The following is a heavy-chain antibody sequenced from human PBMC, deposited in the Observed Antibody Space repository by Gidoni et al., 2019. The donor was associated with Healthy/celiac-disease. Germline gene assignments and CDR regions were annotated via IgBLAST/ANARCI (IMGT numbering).Heavy chain of an antibody. CDR3: ARPKSKVPAAIDAFDI. V-gene: IGHV3-33*01. Sequence: QVQLVESGGGVVQPGRSLRLSCAASGFPFRSYGMHWVRQAPGKGLEWVAVIWYDGSNKYYADSVKGRFTISRDNSKNTLYLQMNSLRSEDTAVYYCARPKSKVPAAIDAFDIWGQGTMVTVSS. D-gene: IGHD2-2*01. CDR2: IWYDGSNK. J-gene: IGHJ3*02. CDR1: GFPFRSYG.